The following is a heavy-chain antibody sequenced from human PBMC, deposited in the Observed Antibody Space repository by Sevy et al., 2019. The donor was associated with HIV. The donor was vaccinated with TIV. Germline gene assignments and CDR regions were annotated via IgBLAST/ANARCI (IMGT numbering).Heavy chain of an antibody. CDR2: IRYDGSNK. Sequence: GGSLRLSCAASGFTFSSYGMHWVRQAPGKGLEWVAFIRYDGSNKYYADSVKGRFTISRDNSKNTLYLQMNSLGAEDTAVYYCAKDKYSSGWYEYGMDVWGQGTTVTVSS. D-gene: IGHD6-19*01. CDR1: GFTFSSYG. CDR3: AKDKYSSGWYEYGMDV. J-gene: IGHJ6*02. V-gene: IGHV3-30*02.